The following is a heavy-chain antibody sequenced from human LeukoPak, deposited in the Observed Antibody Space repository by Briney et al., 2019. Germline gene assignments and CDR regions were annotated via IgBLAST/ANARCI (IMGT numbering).Heavy chain of an antibody. CDR3: ARGGWNTEIRD. V-gene: IGHV4-4*07. CDR2: IYTSGST. J-gene: IGHJ4*02. D-gene: IGHD1-1*01. CDR1: DASISGYY. Sequence: KPSETLSLTCTVSDASISGYYWAWIRQAAGEGLEWIGRIYTSGSTNYNPSLKSRVTMSVDTSKNQFSLKLSSVTAADTAVYYCARGGWNTEIRDWGQGTLVTVSS.